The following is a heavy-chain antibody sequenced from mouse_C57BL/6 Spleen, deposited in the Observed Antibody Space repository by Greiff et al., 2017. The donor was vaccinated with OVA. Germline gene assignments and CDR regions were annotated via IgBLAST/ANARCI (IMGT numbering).Heavy chain of an antibody. J-gene: IGHJ2*01. D-gene: IGHD2-1*01. CDR3: ARDGGKGFDD. V-gene: IGHV14-2*01. CDR2: IDPGDGET. CDR1: GFTFKDYS. Sequence: VQLQQSGAELVKPGASVKLSCTASGFTFKDYSMHWVKQRPEQGLEWIGRIDPGDGETKYAPTFQGQATITADTSSHTACLRLSSQTAEDAAVYYCARDGGKGFDDWGQGTTVTVSS.